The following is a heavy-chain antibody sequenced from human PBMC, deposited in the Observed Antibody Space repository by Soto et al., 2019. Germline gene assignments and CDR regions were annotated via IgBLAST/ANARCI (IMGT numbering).Heavy chain of an antibody. J-gene: IGHJ4*02. Sequence: QVHLQQWGAGLLKPSETLSLTCAVNGGAFNGYYWTWIRQSPGKGLQWIGEINHSGTVDYNPSLKSRITFSIVTSKKECSLTLTSVTAADTAVYYCARAGAALVRGSIGGFDYWGEGTLVTVSS. V-gene: IGHV4-34*01. CDR3: ARAGAALVRGSIGGFDY. D-gene: IGHD3-10*01. CDR1: GGAFNGYY. CDR2: INHSGTV.